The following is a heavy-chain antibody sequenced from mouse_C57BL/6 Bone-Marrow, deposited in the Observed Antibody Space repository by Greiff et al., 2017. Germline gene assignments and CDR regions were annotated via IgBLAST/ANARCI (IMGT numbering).Heavy chain of an antibody. D-gene: IGHD3-2*02. CDR1: GFTFSSYA. Sequence: EVQVVESGEGLVKPGGSLKLSCAASGFTFSSYAMSWVRQTPEKRLEWVAYISSGGDYIYYADTVKGRFTISRDNARNTLYLQMSSLKSEDTAMYYCTREQTAQARFADWGQGTLVTAAA. CDR3: TREQTAQARFAD. V-gene: IGHV5-9-1*02. J-gene: IGHJ3*01. CDR2: ISSGGDYI.